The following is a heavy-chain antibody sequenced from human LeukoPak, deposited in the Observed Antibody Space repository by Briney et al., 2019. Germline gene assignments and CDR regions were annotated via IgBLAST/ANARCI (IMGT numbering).Heavy chain of an antibody. D-gene: IGHD3-22*01. V-gene: IGHV3-48*03. CDR2: ISSSGSTI. Sequence: PGGSLRLSCAASGFTFSSYEMNWVRQAPGKGLEWVSYISSSGSTIYYADSVKGRFTISRDNSKNTLYLQMNSLRAEDTAVYYCAKEGYDSSGYYYAYFQHWGQGTLVTVSS. CDR3: AKEGYDSSGYYYAYFQH. CDR1: GFTFSSYE. J-gene: IGHJ1*01.